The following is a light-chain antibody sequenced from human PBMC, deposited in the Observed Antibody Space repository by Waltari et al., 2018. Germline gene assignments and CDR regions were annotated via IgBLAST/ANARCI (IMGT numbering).Light chain of an antibody. CDR3: QSYDSSLSGFYV. CDR2: NNN. J-gene: IGLJ1*01. CDR1: SSNIGAGYH. V-gene: IGLV1-40*01. Sequence: QSVLTQPPSVSGAPGQRVTISCTGSSSNIGAGYHVHWYQQLPGTAPKLLIFNNNNRPPGVPDRFSGSRSGTSASLAVTGLQAEDEAHYYCQSYDSSLSGFYVFGTGTKVTVL.